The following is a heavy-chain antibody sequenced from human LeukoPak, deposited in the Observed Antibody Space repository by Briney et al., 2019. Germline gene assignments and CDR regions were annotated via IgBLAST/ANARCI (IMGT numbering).Heavy chain of an antibody. Sequence: HPGGSLRLSCSASGFTFSSYAMHWVRQAPGKGLEYVSAISSNGGSTYYADSVKGRFTISRDNSKNTLYLQMNSLRTEDTAVYYCAKGRVGANGYYYYGMDVWGQGTTVTVSS. V-gene: IGHV3-64*04. J-gene: IGHJ6*02. CDR2: ISSNGGST. CDR1: GFTFSSYA. CDR3: AKGRVGANGYYYYGMDV. D-gene: IGHD1-26*01.